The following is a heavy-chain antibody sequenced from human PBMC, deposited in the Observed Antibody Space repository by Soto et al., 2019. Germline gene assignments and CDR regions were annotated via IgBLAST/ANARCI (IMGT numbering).Heavy chain of an antibody. D-gene: IGHD6-13*01. CDR2: IYYSGST. Sequence: QVQLQESGPGLVKPSETLSLTCTVSGGSVSSGSYYWSWIRQPPGKGLEWIGYIYYSGSTNYNPSLKSRVTISVDTSQNQFSLKLSSVTAADTAVYYWARGVAADGLDSWGKGTLVTVSS. CDR3: ARGVAADGLDS. CDR1: GGSVSSGSYY. J-gene: IGHJ5*01. V-gene: IGHV4-61*01.